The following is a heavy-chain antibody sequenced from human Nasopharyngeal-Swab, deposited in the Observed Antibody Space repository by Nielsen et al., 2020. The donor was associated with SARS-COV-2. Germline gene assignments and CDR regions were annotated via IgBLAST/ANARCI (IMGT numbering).Heavy chain of an antibody. CDR3: ARSSHQSEGYAFDY. CDR1: GFTFSSYA. Sequence: GEPLKISCSASGFTFSSYAMHWVRQAPGKGLEWVSYISSSGSTIYYADSVKGRFTISRDNAKNSLYLQMNSLRAEDTAVYYCARSSHQSEGYAFDYWGQGTRVTVSS. CDR2: ISSSGSTI. D-gene: IGHD5-12*01. J-gene: IGHJ4*02. V-gene: IGHV3-48*04.